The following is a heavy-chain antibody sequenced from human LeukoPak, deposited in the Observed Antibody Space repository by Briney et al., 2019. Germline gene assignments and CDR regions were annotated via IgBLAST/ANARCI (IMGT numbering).Heavy chain of an antibody. V-gene: IGHV4-59*02. CDR1: NGAVKNYY. J-gene: IGHJ4*02. Sequence: SSETLSLTCSVSNGAVKNYYWTWIRQPPGQGLEWIGNFLYSGTTTYRASLDSRLIISVDNSKNTVSLRLCSVTAADTAVYYCATLVYSGSRYHFDTWGQGTLVTVSS. CDR2: FLYSGTT. CDR3: ATLVYSGSRYHFDT. D-gene: IGHD1-26*01.